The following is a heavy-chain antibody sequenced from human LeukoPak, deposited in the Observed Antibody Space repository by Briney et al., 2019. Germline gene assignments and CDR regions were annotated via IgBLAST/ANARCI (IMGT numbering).Heavy chain of an antibody. V-gene: IGHV4-4*02. J-gene: IGHJ4*02. CDR2: VNLQGST. Sequence: PSETLSLTCGVSGGSISDTNWWTWFRRPPGKGLEWIGEVNLQGSTNYNPSLKSRVAISGDKSENHISLKLTSVTAADTAVYYCAREGGPYRPLDYSGQGTLVTVGS. CDR1: GGSISDTNW. CDR3: AREGGPYRPLDY.